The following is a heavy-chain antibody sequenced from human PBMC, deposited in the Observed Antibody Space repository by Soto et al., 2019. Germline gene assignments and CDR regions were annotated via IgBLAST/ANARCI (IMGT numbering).Heavy chain of an antibody. CDR3: ARYWSAGTFYGAFDM. CDR1: GGNFGDYV. V-gene: IGHV1-69*06. D-gene: IGHD2-15*01. CDR2: ISPIYNAA. Sequence: QVELKQSGAEVKRPGSSVRVSCEASGGNFGDYVVYWLRQAPGQGPEWMGGISPIYNAANYARDFRGRLTITADKSTTTTYMELVSLRSEETAISYCARYWSAGTFYGAFDMWGQGTKV. J-gene: IGHJ3*02.